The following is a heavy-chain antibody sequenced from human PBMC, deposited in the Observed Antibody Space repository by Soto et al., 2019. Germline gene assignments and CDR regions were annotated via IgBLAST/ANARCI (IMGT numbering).Heavy chain of an antibody. V-gene: IGHV3-30-3*01. D-gene: IGHD5-18*01. CDR1: GFTFISYA. Sequence: GWSLRLACASSGFTFISYAMHWVRQAPGKGLEWVAVISYDGSNKYYADSVKGRFTISRDNSKNTLYLQMNSLRAEDTAVYYCARSARKRGHLASGYSYGYFDYWGQGTLVTVSS. CDR3: ARSARKRGHLASGYSYGYFDY. J-gene: IGHJ4*02. CDR2: ISYDGSNK.